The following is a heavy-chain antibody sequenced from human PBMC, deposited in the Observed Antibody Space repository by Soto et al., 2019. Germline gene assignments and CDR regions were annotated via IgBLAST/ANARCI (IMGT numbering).Heavy chain of an antibody. CDR2: ISSSSSYI. V-gene: IGHV3-21*01. CDR1: GFTFNTYS. Sequence: EVQLVESGGGLVKPGGSLRLSCAASGFTFNTYSMNWVRQAPGKGLEWVSSISSSSSYIYYADSVKGRFTISRDNAKNSLSLQMNSLRAEDTAVYYCARAYQLLNLDYYYGMDGWGQGTTVTVSS. J-gene: IGHJ6*02. CDR3: ARAYQLLNLDYYYGMDG. D-gene: IGHD2-2*02.